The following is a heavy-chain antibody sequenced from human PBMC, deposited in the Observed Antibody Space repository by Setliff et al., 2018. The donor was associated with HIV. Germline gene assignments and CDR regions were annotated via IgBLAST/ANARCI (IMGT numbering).Heavy chain of an antibody. CDR2: IFRAGNA. Sequence: PSETLSLTCAVYGGSFSGFYWSWIRQPPGKGLEWIGRIFRAGNATYSPSLKSRATMSIDASQNQFSLRLSSVTAADTAMYYCATYAGNGGGKGYWGQGTLVTVSS. CDR3: ATYAGNGGGKGY. CDR1: GGSFSGFY. J-gene: IGHJ4*02. V-gene: IGHV4-59*10. D-gene: IGHD2-21*01.